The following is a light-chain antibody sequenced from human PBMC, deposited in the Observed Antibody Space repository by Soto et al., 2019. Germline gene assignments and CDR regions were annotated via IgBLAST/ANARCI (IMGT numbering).Light chain of an antibody. CDR1: NGDVGSYDL. CDR3: SSYAGSYTEV. J-gene: IGLJ3*02. Sequence: QSALTQPASVSGSPGQSITISCTGTNGDVGSYDLVSWYQQYPGKAPKLIIYEVNKRPSGVSNRFSGAKSGNTASLTISGLQTEDEADYYCSSYAGSYTEVFGGGTKLTVL. CDR2: EVN. V-gene: IGLV2-23*02.